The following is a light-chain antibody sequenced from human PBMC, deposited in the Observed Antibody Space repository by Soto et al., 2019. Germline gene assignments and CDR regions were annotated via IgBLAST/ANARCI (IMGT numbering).Light chain of an antibody. CDR2: KAS. Sequence: DIQMTQSPSTLSASVGDRVTITCRASQSINSWLAWYQQKPGQAPKLLIYKASSLESGVPSRFSGSGSGTEFTLTISSLQPDDFATYHCQQYSNYWTFGQGTKVEIK. CDR3: QQYSNYWT. V-gene: IGKV1-5*03. CDR1: QSINSW. J-gene: IGKJ1*01.